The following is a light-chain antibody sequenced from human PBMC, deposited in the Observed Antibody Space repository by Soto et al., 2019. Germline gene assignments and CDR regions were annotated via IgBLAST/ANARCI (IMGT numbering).Light chain of an antibody. CDR1: QRIGDS. CDR3: QQYGSSGT. Sequence: ENVMSQSPATPSISPGVDATLSFRARQRIGDSLAWQQHKPGQAPRLLIYGASNRGTGIPDRFSGSGSGTDFTITISRLEHEDSAVYYCQQYGSSGTFGQGTKVDIK. J-gene: IGKJ1*01. V-gene: IGKV3-20*01. CDR2: GAS.